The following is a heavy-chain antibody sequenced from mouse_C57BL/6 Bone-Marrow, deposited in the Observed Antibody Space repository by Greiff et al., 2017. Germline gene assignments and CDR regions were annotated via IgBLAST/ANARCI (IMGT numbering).Heavy chain of an antibody. V-gene: IGHV1-64*01. J-gene: IGHJ2*01. CDR1: GYTFTSYW. D-gene: IGHD1-1*01. CDR2: IHPNSGST. Sequence: QVQLQQPGAELVKPGASVKLSCKASGYTFTSYWMHWVKQRPGQGLEWIGMIHPNSGSTNYNEKFKSKATLTVDKSSTTAYMQLSSLTSEDSAVYYCARSRNYYSSGYGYFDYWGQGTTLTVSS. CDR3: ARSRNYYSSGYGYFDY.